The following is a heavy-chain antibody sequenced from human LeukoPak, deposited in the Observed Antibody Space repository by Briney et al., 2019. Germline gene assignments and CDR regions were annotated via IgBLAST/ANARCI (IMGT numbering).Heavy chain of an antibody. V-gene: IGHV4-59*11. J-gene: IGHJ5*02. Sequence: SETLSLPCTVSGGSISSHYLRWLHQPPAKGLKWVEYIYYSGSTNYNSALKSRVTISVSTSKNQCSLQLSSVPAADPAVYYCASDLGYYDSSGHIASTNLFHPWRQGTLVTVSS. D-gene: IGHD3-22*01. CDR1: GGSISSHY. CDR3: ASDLGYYDSSGHIASTNLFHP. CDR2: IYYSGST.